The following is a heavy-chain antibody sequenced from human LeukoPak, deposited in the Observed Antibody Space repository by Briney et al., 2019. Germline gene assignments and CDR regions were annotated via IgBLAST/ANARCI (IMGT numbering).Heavy chain of an antibody. CDR3: AREDYDILTGYYGYDY. CDR2: ISSSSSTI. Sequence: PGGSLRLSCAASGFTFSNYGMHWVRQAPGKGLEWVSYISSSSSTIYYADSVKGRFTIPRDNAKNSLYLQMNSLRAEDTAVYYCAREDYDILTGYYGYDYWGQGTLVTVSS. V-gene: IGHV3-48*04. J-gene: IGHJ4*02. D-gene: IGHD3-9*01. CDR1: GFTFSNYG.